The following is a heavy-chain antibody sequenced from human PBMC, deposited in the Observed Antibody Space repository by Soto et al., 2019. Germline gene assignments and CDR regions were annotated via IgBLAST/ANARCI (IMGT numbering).Heavy chain of an antibody. V-gene: IGHV3-30*18. D-gene: IGHD4-17*01. Sequence: GGSLRLSCAASGFTFSSYGMHWVRQAPGKGLEWVAVISYDGSNKYYADSVKGRFTISRDNSKNTLYLQMNSLRAEDTAVYYCAKPLYGEDNWFDPWGQGTLVTVYS. CDR3: AKPLYGEDNWFDP. CDR2: ISYDGSNK. CDR1: GFTFSSYG. J-gene: IGHJ5*02.